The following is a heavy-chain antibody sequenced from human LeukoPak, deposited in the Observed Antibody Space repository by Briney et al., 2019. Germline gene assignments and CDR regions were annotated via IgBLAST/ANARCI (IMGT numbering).Heavy chain of an antibody. J-gene: IGHJ4*02. CDR2: IKQDGSEK. Sequence: GGSLRLSCAASGFTFSNYWLTWVRQAPGKGLECVANIKQDGSEKSYVDSVKSRFTISRDNAKNSVYLQMNSLRAEDMALYYCAKDMGAGIVGATSFDYWGQGTLVTVSS. V-gene: IGHV3-7*03. CDR1: GFTFSNYW. D-gene: IGHD1-26*01. CDR3: AKDMGAGIVGATSFDY.